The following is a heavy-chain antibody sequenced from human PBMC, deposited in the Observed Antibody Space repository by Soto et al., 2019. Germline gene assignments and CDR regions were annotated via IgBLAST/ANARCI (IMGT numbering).Heavy chain of an antibody. CDR1: GFTFSSYA. D-gene: IGHD6-13*01. Sequence: EVQLLESGGGLVQPGGSLRLSCAASGFTFSSYAITWVRQAPGKGLEWVSTISGGGDSTYYADSVKGRFSISRDSSKNTLYLQMNSLRADDTAVYYCAKIPAPGSYCYFDLWGRGTLVTVS. V-gene: IGHV3-23*01. J-gene: IGHJ2*01. CDR3: AKIPAPGSYCYFDL. CDR2: ISGGGDST.